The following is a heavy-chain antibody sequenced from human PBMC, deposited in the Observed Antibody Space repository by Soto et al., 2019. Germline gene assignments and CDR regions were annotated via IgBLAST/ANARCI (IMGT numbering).Heavy chain of an antibody. V-gene: IGHV3-49*04. Sequence: GGSLRLSCTGSGFTFGSYALSWVRQAPGKGLEWVGIIRSEANGGTTDYAASVKGRITISRDDSKSIAYMEINSLQTEDTAVYYCTRYYYESSGYYVYWGQGALVTVSS. D-gene: IGHD3-22*01. CDR3: TRYYYESSGYYVY. J-gene: IGHJ4*02. CDR2: IRSEANGGTT. CDR1: GFTFGSYA.